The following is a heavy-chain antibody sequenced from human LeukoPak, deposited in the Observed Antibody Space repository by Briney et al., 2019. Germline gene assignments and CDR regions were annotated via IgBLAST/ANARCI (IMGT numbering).Heavy chain of an antibody. V-gene: IGHV3-7*01. J-gene: IGHJ4*02. CDR3: APPPIAATGN. D-gene: IGHD6-13*01. CDR1: GFIFSNCW. CDR2: IRQDGGAK. Sequence: GGSLRLSCETSGFIFSNCWMTWVRQAPGKGLEWVANIRQDGGAKNYVDSVKGRFTISRDNAKKSLYLQMNSLRAEDTAVYYCAPPPIAATGNWGQGTLVTVSS.